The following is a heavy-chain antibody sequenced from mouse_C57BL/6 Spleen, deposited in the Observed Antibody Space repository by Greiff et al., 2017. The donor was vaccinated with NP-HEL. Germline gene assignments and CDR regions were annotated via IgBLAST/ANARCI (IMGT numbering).Heavy chain of an antibody. CDR2: IWSGGST. V-gene: IGHV2-2*01. CDR1: GFSLTSYG. J-gene: IGHJ4*01. Sequence: QVQLKESGPGLVQPSQSLSITCTVSGFSLTSYGVHWVRQSPGKGLEWLGVIWSGGSTDYNAAFISRLSISKDNSKSQVFFKMNSLQADDTAIYYCARKVGEKLAHYYAMDYWGQGTSVTVSS. D-gene: IGHD4-1*01. CDR3: ARKVGEKLAHYYAMDY.